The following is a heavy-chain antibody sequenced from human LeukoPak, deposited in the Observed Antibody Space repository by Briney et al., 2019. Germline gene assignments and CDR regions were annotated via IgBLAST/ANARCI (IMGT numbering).Heavy chain of an antibody. Sequence: GGSLRLSCAASGFTFSSYAMHWVRQAPGKGLEWVAVISYDGSNKYYADSVKGRFTISRDNSKNTLYLQMNSLRAEDTAVYYCAGVGSSSRYQRRSRFDYWGQGTLVTVSS. D-gene: IGHD6-13*01. J-gene: IGHJ4*02. CDR1: GFTFSSYA. CDR3: AGVGSSSRYQRRSRFDY. V-gene: IGHV3-30-3*01. CDR2: ISYDGSNK.